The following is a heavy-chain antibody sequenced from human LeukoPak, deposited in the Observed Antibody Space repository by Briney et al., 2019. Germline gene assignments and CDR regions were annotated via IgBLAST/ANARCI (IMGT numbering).Heavy chain of an antibody. CDR3: ARGDIVVVVAATPPNFDY. V-gene: IGHV1-18*04. Sequence: GASVKVSCKASGYTFTGYYMHWVRQAPGQGLEWMGWISAYNGNTNYAQKLQGRVTMTTDTSTSTAYMELRSLRSDDTAVYYCARGDIVVVVAATPPNFDYWGQGTLVTVSS. D-gene: IGHD2-15*01. CDR1: GYTFTGYY. CDR2: ISAYNGNT. J-gene: IGHJ4*02.